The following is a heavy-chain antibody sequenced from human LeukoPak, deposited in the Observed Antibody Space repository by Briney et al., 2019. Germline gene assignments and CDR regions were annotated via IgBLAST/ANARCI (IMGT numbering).Heavy chain of an antibody. V-gene: IGHV3-23*01. D-gene: IGHD6-19*01. J-gene: IGHJ4*02. CDR1: GFTFSSYA. CDR2: ISGSGGST. CDR3: AKDRTLIAVAGTSNS. Sequence: PGGSLRLSCAASGFTFSSYAMSWVRQAPGKGLEWVSAISGSGGSTYYVDSVKGRFTISRDNSKNTLYPQMNSLRAEDTAVYYCAKDRTLIAVAGTSNSWGQGTLVTVSS.